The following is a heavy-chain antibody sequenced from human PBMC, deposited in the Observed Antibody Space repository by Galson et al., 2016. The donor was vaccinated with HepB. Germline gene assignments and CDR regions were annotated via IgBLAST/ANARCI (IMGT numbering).Heavy chain of an antibody. D-gene: IGHD5-12*01. CDR3: HGAGGFSS. Sequence: LRLSCAASGFAVSNNHIFWVRQAPGKGLEWVSLIYGGGGTYYADSVKGRFTMYRDNSKNIVYLQMHSRRAEDTAVYYCHGAGGFSSWGQGTLVTVSS. CDR2: IYGGGGT. CDR1: GFAVSNNH. V-gene: IGHV3-53*01. J-gene: IGHJ5*02.